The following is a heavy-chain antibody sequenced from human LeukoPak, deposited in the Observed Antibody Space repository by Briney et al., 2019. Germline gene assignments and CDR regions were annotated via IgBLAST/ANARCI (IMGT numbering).Heavy chain of an antibody. CDR2: ISNSGNT. Sequence: SGTLSLTCTVSGGSISSYYWNWIRQPPGKGLEWIGYISNSGNTNYNPSLKSRVTISLDTSKNQFSLKLSSVTAADTAVYYCAKTFPGTCGGLYYFDSWGQGALVTVSS. D-gene: IGHD3-10*01. CDR1: GGSISSYY. V-gene: IGHV4-59*01. CDR3: AKTFPGTCGGLYYFDS. J-gene: IGHJ4*02.